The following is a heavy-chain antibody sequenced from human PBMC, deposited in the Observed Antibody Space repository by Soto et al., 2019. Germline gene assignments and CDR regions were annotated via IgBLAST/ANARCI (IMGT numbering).Heavy chain of an antibody. V-gene: IGHV4-34*01. CDR1: GGSFSCYY. CDR3: ERGPRLLRFLEWSHYYYYGIDV. Sequence: SETLSLTCAVYGGSFSCYYLSWIRQRPGKGLEWIGEINHSGSTNYNPSLKSRVTISVDTSKNQFSLKLSSVTAADTDVYYCERGPRLLRFLEWSHYYYYGIDVWGQGTTVTVSS. J-gene: IGHJ6*02. D-gene: IGHD3-3*01. CDR2: INHSGST.